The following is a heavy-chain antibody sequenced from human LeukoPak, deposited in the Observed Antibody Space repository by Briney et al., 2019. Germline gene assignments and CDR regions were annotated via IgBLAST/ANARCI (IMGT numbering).Heavy chain of an antibody. J-gene: IGHJ4*02. CDR2: INGNIGST. CDR1: EFIFSTYA. D-gene: IGHD3-16*01. CDR3: ARGSLPLGEKTYDY. Sequence: GGSLRLSCAASEFIFSTYAMSWVRQAPGKGLEWVSRINGNIGSTYYADSVKGRFTISRDNSKKTLYLQMNSLRAEDTAVYYCARGSLPLGEKTYDYWGQGTLVTVSS. V-gene: IGHV3-23*01.